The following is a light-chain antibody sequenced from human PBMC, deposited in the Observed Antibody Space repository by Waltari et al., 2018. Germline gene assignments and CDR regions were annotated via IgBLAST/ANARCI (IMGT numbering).Light chain of an antibody. J-gene: IGLJ2*01. CDR3: AVWDDSRNGPL. V-gene: IGLV1-44*01. Sequence: QSVLTQPPSASGTPGQRVSISCSGSRSNIGSNTVNWYQQLPGPAPKLLIFITDQRPSGVPARFSGAKSVTSAALAISGLQSEDEAEYHCAVWDDSRNGPLFGGGTKLTVL. CDR1: RSNIGSNT. CDR2: ITD.